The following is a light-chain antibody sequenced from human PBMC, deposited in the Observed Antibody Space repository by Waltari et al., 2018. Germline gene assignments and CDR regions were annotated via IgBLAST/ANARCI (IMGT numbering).Light chain of an antibody. CDR3: QQYNNWRT. CDR2: GAS. V-gene: IGKV3-15*01. Sequence: EVLMTQSPATLSVSPGERATLSCRASQSISRNLAWYQQKPGQAHRLLIYGASTRAPGIPARFSGSGSGTEFTLSISSLQSEDFAVYYCQQYNNWRTFGQGTKLEIK. CDR1: QSISRN. J-gene: IGKJ2*01.